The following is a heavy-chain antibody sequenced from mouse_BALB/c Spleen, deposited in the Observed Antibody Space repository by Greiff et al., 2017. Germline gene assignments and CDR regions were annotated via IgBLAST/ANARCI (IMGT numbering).Heavy chain of an antibody. D-gene: IGHD3-1*01. CDR2: IDPENGNT. J-gene: IGHJ4*01. Sequence: VQLQQSGAELVKPGASVKLSCTASGFNIKDYYMHWVKQRPEQGLEWIGWIDPENGNTIYDPKFQGKASITADTSSNTAYLQLSSLTSEDTAVYYCARSGYAMDYWGQGTSVTVSS. V-gene: IGHV14-1*02. CDR1: GFNIKDYY. CDR3: ARSGYAMDY.